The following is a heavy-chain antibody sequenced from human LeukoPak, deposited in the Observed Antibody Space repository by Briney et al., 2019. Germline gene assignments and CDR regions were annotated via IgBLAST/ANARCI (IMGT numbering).Heavy chain of an antibody. J-gene: IGHJ4*02. CDR2: ISSSGSTI. D-gene: IGHD3-3*01. CDR1: GFTFSDYY. CDR3: ARVGTNNYDFWSGYLYYFDY. Sequence: GGSLRLSCAASGFTFSDYYMSWIRQAPGKGLERVSYISSSGSTIYYADSVKGRFTISRDNAKNSLYLQMNSLRAEDTAVYYCARVGTNNYDFWSGYLYYFDYWGQGTLVTVSS. V-gene: IGHV3-11*04.